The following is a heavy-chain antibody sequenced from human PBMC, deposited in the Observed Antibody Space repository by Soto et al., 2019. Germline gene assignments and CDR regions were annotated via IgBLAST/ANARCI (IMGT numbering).Heavy chain of an antibody. CDR1: GGSISSYY. CDR2: IYYGGST. J-gene: IGHJ4*02. Sequence: SETVSLTCTVSGGSISSYYWSWIRQPPGKGLEWIGYIYYGGSTNYNPSLKSRVTISVDTSKNQFSLKLSSVTAADTAVYYCARQIYSGYDRFDYWGQGTLVTVSS. D-gene: IGHD5-12*01. CDR3: ARQIYSGYDRFDY. V-gene: IGHV4-59*08.